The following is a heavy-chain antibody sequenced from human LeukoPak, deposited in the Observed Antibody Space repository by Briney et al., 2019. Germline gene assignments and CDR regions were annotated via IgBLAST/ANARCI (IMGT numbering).Heavy chain of an antibody. Sequence: GGSLRLSCAASGFTFSSYSMNWVRQAPGKGLEWVSSISSSSSYIYYADSVKGRFTISRDNAKNSLYLQMNSLRAEDTAVYYCAGDQITMVRGVYYFDYWGQGTLVTVSS. V-gene: IGHV3-21*01. D-gene: IGHD3-10*01. J-gene: IGHJ4*02. CDR3: AGDQITMVRGVYYFDY. CDR2: ISSSSSYI. CDR1: GFTFSSYS.